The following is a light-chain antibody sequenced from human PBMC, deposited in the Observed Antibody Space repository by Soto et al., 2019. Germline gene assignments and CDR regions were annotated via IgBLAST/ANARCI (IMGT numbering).Light chain of an antibody. CDR1: QSVSSY. Sequence: EIVLTQSQATLSLSPGARATLSCRASQSVSSYLAWYQQKPGQAPRLLIYDASNRATGIPARFSASGTGTDFTLTISGVQPEDFAVYYCHQRQSWPRTFGQGSKVDIK. J-gene: IGKJ1*01. CDR2: DAS. CDR3: HQRQSWPRT. V-gene: IGKV3-11*01.